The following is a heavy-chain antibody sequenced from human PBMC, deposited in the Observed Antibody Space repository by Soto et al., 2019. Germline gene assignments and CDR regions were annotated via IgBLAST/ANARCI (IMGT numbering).Heavy chain of an antibody. J-gene: IGHJ5*02. CDR2: INHSGST. Sequence: SETLSLTCAVYGGSFSGYYWSWIRQPPGKGLEWIGEINHSGSTNYNPSLKSRVTISVDTSKNQFSLNLTSVTAADTAVYFCASQFCCGGARFNWFAPWGHGTLVTVSS. D-gene: IGHD2-21*01. CDR1: GGSFSGYY. CDR3: ASQFCCGGARFNWFAP. V-gene: IGHV4-34*01.